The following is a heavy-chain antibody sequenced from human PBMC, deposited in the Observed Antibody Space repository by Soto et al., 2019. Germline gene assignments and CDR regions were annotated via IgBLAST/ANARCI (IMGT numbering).Heavy chain of an antibody. V-gene: IGHV3-33*01. D-gene: IGHD3-16*01. J-gene: IGHJ4*02. CDR2: IWYDGSNK. Sequence: VQLVESGGGVVQPGRSLRLSCAASGSTFSNYGMHWVRQAPGKGPECVAVIWYDGSNKYYGESVKGRFSISRDNSKNTLYLDINSLRTEDTAVYYCARDGGSHGPSYFDSWGQGSLVIVSS. CDR3: ARDGGSHGPSYFDS. CDR1: GSTFSNYG.